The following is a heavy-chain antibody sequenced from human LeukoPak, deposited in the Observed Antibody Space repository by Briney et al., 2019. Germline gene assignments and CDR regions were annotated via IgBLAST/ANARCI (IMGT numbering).Heavy chain of an antibody. V-gene: IGHV3-53*01. Sequence: GGSLRLSCAASGFTVRNNYISWVRQAPGNRLEWVSVIYSGGSTKYADSVKARFTISRDNSKNTVYLQMNSLRVDDTAVYYCARATLDNWGQGTLVTVSS. CDR3: ARATLDN. CDR1: GFTVRNNY. CDR2: IYSGGST. J-gene: IGHJ4*02.